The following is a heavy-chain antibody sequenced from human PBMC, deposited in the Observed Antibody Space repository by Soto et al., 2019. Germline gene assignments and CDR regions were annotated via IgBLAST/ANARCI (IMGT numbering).Heavy chain of an antibody. CDR1: GYTFTSYG. J-gene: IGHJ4*02. Sequence: GASVKVSCNASGYTFTSYGISWVRQAPGQGLEWMGWISAYNGNTNYAQKLQGRVTMTTDTSTSTAYMELRSLRSDDTAVYYCARENYDFWSGYYFYFDYWGQGTLVTVSS. D-gene: IGHD3-3*01. CDR3: ARENYDFWSGYYFYFDY. V-gene: IGHV1-18*01. CDR2: ISAYNGNT.